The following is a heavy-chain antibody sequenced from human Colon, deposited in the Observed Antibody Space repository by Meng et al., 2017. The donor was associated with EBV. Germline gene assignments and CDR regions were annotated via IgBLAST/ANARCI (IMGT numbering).Heavy chain of an antibody. CDR3: ARVPTTGYKDH. CDR2: VSHPGSA. D-gene: IGHD3-9*01. J-gene: IGHJ4*02. CDR1: GGSFSGYV. V-gene: IGHV4-34*01. Sequence: QGLLQQLGAGLVKPPETLSLTCTVNGGSFSGYVWSWVRQPPGKGMEWIGEVSHPGSANYNPSLKSRVTISVDASEKQFSLRLTSVTAADSAVYYCARVPTTGYKDHWGQGTLVTVSS.